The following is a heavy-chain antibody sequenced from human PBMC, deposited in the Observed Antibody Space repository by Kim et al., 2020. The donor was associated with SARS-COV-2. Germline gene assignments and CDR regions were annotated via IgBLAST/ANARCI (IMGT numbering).Heavy chain of an antibody. Sequence: GGSLRLSCAASGFTFSSYSMNWVRQAPGKGLEWVSSIGSSGSYIYYADSVKGRFTISRDSVKNSLYLQMNSLRAEDTAVYYCARGLVITGGAFDIWGQGT. J-gene: IGHJ3*02. D-gene: IGHD1-20*01. CDR3: ARGLVITGGAFDI. V-gene: IGHV3-21*01. CDR1: GFTFSSYS. CDR2: IGSSGSYI.